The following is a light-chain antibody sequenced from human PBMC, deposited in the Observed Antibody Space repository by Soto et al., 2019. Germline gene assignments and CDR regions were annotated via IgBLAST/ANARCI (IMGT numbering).Light chain of an antibody. CDR3: QSYDSSLSGWV. J-gene: IGLJ3*02. Sequence: QSVLTQPPSVSGAPGQRVTISCTGSXXNIGAGYDVHWYQQLPGTAPKLLIYGNSNRPSGVPDRFSGSKSGTSASLAITGLQAEDEAVYYCQSYDSSLSGWVFGGGTKLTVL. CDR1: XXNIGAGYD. CDR2: GNS. V-gene: IGLV1-40*01.